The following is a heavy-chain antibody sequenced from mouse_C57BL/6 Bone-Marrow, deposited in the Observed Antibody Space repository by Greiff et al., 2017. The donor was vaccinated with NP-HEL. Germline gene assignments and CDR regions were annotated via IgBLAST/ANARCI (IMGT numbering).Heavy chain of an antibody. V-gene: IGHV1-81*01. Sequence: QVQLQQSGAELARPGASVKLSCKASGYTFTSYGISWVKQRPGQGLEWIGEIYPRSGNTYYNEKFKGKATLTADKSSSTAYMELRSLTSEDSAVYFCARPNEKGYAMDYWGQGTSVTVSS. CDR1: GYTFTSYG. CDR3: ARPNEKGYAMDY. CDR2: IYPRSGNT. J-gene: IGHJ4*01.